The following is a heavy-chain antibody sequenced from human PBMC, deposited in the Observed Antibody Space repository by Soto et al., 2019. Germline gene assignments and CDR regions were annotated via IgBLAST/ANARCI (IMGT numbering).Heavy chain of an antibody. J-gene: IGHJ4*02. CDR3: ASSRGDYGDYGGIDY. V-gene: IGHV3-74*01. D-gene: IGHD4-17*01. CDR2: INSDGSST. CDR1: GFTFSSYW. Sequence: EVQLVESGGGLVQPGESLRLSCAASGFTFSSYWMHWVRQAPGKGLVWVSRINSDGSSTSYADSVKGRFTISRDNAKNTLYLQMNSPRAEDTAVYYFASSRGDYGDYGGIDYWGQGTLVTVSS.